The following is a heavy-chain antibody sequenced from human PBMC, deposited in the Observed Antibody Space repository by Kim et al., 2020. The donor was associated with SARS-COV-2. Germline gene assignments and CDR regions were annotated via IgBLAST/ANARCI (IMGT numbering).Heavy chain of an antibody. D-gene: IGHD6-13*01. J-gene: IGHJ6*02. CDR3: AKNPAPAAAGPSYYYYGMDV. CDR2: ISGSGGST. V-gene: IGHV3-23*01. CDR1: GFTFSSYA. Sequence: GGSLRLSCAASGFTFSSYAMSWVRQAPGKGLEWVSAISGSGGSTYYADSVKGRFTISRDNSKNTLYLQMNSLRAEDTAVYYCAKNPAPAAAGPSYYYYGMDVWGQGTTVTVSS.